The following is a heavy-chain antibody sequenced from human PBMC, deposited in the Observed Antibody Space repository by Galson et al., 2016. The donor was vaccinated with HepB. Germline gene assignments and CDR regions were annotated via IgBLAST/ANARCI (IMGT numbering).Heavy chain of an antibody. V-gene: IGHV3-48*01. CDR3: ARDLTSTASYWYFDL. Sequence: SLRLSCAASGFSFSSYSMDWVRQAPEKGLEWLALISSTGQTIRYADSVKGRLTISRDNGNNSVSLLLNSLRVEDTALYYCARDLTSTASYWYFDLWGRGTLLTVSS. CDR1: GFSFSSYS. CDR2: ISSTGQTI. J-gene: IGHJ2*01.